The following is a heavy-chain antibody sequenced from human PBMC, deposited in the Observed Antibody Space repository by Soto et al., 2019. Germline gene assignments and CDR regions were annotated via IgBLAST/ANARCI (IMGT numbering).Heavy chain of an antibody. CDR3: ASGGNWFDP. CDR1: GGSISNYY. V-gene: IGHV4-59*01. D-gene: IGHD3-16*01. J-gene: IGHJ5*02. CDR2: MYYNGNI. Sequence: SETLSLTCDVSGGSISNYYWTWVRQSPEKGLEWIGYMYYNGNINYNPSLKSRVTISIDTSKNQFSLTLKSVTAADTAVYYCASGGNWFDPWGQGVLVTVSS.